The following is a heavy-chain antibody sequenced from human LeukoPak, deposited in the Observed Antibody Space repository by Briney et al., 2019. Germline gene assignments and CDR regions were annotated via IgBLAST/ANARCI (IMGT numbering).Heavy chain of an antibody. Sequence: GGSLRLSCAASGFTFSSYWMHWVRQAPGKGLVWVSRINSDGSSTSYADSVKGRFTISRDNSKNTLYLQMNSLRAEDTAVYYCAKAVGVVTAYYYYGMDVWGQGTTVTVSS. V-gene: IGHV3-74*01. D-gene: IGHD2-21*02. J-gene: IGHJ6*02. CDR3: AKAVGVVTAYYYYGMDV. CDR2: INSDGSST. CDR1: GFTFSSYW.